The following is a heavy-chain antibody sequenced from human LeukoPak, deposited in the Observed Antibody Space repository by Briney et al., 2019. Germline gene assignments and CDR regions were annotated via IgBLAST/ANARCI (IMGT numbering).Heavy chain of an antibody. D-gene: IGHD6-13*01. V-gene: IGHV4-34*01. CDR1: GGSFSGYY. CDR3: ARGLAAAGTPLDY. Sequence: PSETLSLTCAVYGGSFSGYYWSWIRQPPGKGLEGIGEINHSGSTNYNPSLKSRVTISGDTSKNQFSLKLSSVTAADTAVYYCARGLAAAGTPLDYWGQGTLVTVSS. CDR2: INHSGST. J-gene: IGHJ4*02.